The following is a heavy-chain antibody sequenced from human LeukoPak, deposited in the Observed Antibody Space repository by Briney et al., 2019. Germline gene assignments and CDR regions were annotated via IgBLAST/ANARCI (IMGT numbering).Heavy chain of an antibody. D-gene: IGHD7-27*01. V-gene: IGHV4-39*01. Sequence: SETLSLTCTVSGGSISSSSYYWGWIRQPPGQGLEWIGSIYYSGSTYYNPSLKSRVTISVDTSKNQFSLKLSSVTAADTAVYYCARRTGDSDAFDIWGQGTMVTVSS. CDR3: ARRTGDSDAFDI. CDR1: GGSISSSSYY. J-gene: IGHJ3*02. CDR2: IYYSGST.